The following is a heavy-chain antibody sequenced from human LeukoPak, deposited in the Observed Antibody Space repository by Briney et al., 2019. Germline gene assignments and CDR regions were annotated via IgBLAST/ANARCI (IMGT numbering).Heavy chain of an antibody. J-gene: IGHJ4*02. Sequence: SKTLSLTCAVFGGSFSGYYWNWIRQPPGKGLEWIGQINPSRNTNYNPSLKSRVTISVDTSKNQFSLKLSSVTAADTAVYYCARGGSGSAAGIFDYWGQGTLVTVSS. D-gene: IGHD6-13*01. CDR2: INPSRNT. V-gene: IGHV4-34*01. CDR1: GGSFSGYY. CDR3: ARGGSGSAAGIFDY.